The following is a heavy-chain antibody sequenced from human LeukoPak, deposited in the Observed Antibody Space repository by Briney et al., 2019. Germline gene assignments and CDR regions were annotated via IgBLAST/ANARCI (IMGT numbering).Heavy chain of an antibody. J-gene: IGHJ4*02. CDR2: IIPIFGTA. V-gene: IGHV1-69*06. D-gene: IGHD6-6*01. CDR1: GGTFISYA. CDR3: ARDPPGRPYSSSSYG. Sequence: SVKVSCKASGGTFISYAISWVRQAPGQGLEWMGGIIPIFGTANYAQKFQGRVTITADKSTSTAYMELSSLRSEDTAVYYCARDPPGRPYSSSSYGWGQGTLVTVSS.